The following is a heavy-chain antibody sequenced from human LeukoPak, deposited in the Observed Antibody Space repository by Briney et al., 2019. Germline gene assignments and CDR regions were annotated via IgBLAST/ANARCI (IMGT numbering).Heavy chain of an antibody. CDR3: ALTRGMATISAALGY. CDR2: ISYDGSNK. CDR1: GLTFSSYG. D-gene: IGHD5-24*01. J-gene: IGHJ4*02. V-gene: IGHV3-30*03. Sequence: PGGSLRLSCAASGLTFSSYGMHWVRQAPGKGLEWVAVISYDGSNKYYADSVKGRFTISRDNSKNTLYLQMNSLRAEDTAVYYCALTRGMATISAALGYWGQGTQVTVSS.